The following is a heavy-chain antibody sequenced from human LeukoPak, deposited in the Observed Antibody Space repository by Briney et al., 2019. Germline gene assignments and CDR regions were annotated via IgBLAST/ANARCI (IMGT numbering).Heavy chain of an antibody. D-gene: IGHD3-22*01. CDR1: GFTFSDYY. CDR3: ARDGPYYYDSSGYSDY. CDR2: ISSSGSTI. J-gene: IGHJ4*02. V-gene: IGHV3-11*04. Sequence: PGGSLRPSCAASGFTFSDYYMSWIRQAPGKGLEWVSYISSSGSTIYYADSVKGRFTISRDNAKNSLYLQMNSLRAEDTAVYYCARDGPYYYDSSGYSDYWGQGTLVTVSS.